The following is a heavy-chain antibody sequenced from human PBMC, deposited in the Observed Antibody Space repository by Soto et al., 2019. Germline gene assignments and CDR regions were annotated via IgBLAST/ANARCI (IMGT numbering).Heavy chain of an antibody. CDR3: ARWDVLRFLEWPTGWFDP. CDR2: IYYSGST. J-gene: IGHJ5*02. Sequence: PSETLSLTCTVSGGSISSYYWSWIRQPPGKGLEWIGYIYYSGSTNYNPSLKSRVTISVDTSKNQFSLKLSSVTAADTAVYYCARWDVLRFLEWPTGWFDPWGQGTLVTVS. V-gene: IGHV4-59*01. CDR1: GGSISSYY. D-gene: IGHD3-3*01.